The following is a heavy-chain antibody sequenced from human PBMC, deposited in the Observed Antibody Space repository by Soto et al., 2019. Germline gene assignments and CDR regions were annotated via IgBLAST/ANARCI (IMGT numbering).Heavy chain of an antibody. V-gene: IGHV3-15*01. Sequence: GGSLRLSCAASGFPFTTYGMHWVRQAPVKGLEWVGRIKSKTDGGTTDYAAPVKGRFTISRDDSKNTLYLQLNSLKTEDTAVYYCTTTRRDIVPMVYPMIDAFDIWGQGTMVTVS. CDR1: GFPFTTYG. CDR3: TTTRRDIVPMVYPMIDAFDI. J-gene: IGHJ3*02. CDR2: IKSKTDGGTT. D-gene: IGHD2-8*01.